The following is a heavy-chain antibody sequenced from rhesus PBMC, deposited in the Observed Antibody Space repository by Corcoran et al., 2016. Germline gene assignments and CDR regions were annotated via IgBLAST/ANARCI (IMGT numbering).Heavy chain of an antibody. D-gene: IGHD3-28*01. CDR1: GYASSSNY. J-gene: IGHJ5-1*01. CDR2: IFGSTRSP. CDR3: ARGPYDSGYYTGLNRFDV. V-gene: IGHV4-147*01. Sequence: QVQLQESGPGLVKPSETRSLTCVVSGYASSSNYWSRIRQAPGKGREWVWFIFGSTRSPAYPPSLESLIPISADTSKDQFSLELSSVTAADTAVYFCARGPYDSGYYTGLNRFDVWGPGVLVTVSS.